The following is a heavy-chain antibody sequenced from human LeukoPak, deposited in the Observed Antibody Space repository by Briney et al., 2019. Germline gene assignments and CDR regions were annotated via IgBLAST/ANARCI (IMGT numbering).Heavy chain of an antibody. V-gene: IGHV4-59*12. CDR1: GDSISDYY. Sequence: SEILSLTCIVSGDSISDYYWSWIRQPPGKDLEWIGYIHYSGTTDYNPSLKSRVTISVDTSKNQFSLKLSSVTAADTAVYYCARVIAAAGHYFDYWGQGTLVTVSS. CDR3: ARVIAAAGHYFDY. CDR2: IHYSGTT. J-gene: IGHJ4*02. D-gene: IGHD6-13*01.